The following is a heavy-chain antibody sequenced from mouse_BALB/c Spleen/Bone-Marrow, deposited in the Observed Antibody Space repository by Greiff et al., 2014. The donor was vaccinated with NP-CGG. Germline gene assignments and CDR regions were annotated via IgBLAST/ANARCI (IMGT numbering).Heavy chain of an antibody. D-gene: IGHD4-1*01. CDR2: IYPGSDGT. CDR1: GYTFTSYW. Sequence: QVQLQQSGAELVRPGTSVKMSCKASGYTFTSYWMQWVKQRPGQGLEWIGDIYPGSDGTNYNEKFKSKATLTVDTSSSTAYMHSSSSSYEASVFYYRARGKDWVFDYWGQGTTLTVSS. CDR3: ARGKDWVFDY. J-gene: IGHJ2*01. V-gene: IGHV1-55*01.